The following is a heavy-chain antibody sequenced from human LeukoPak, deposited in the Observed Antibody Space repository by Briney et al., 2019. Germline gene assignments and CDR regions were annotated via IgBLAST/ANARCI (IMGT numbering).Heavy chain of an antibody. Sequence: SQTLSLTCTVSGGSISSGGYYWSWIRQHPGKGLEWIGYIYYSGSTYYNPSLKSRVTISVDTSKNQFSLKLSSVTAADTAVYYGARETYYYDSSGTNLYYFDYWGQGTLVTVSS. CDR2: IYYSGST. D-gene: IGHD3-22*01. CDR1: GGSISSGGYY. V-gene: IGHV4-31*03. J-gene: IGHJ4*02. CDR3: ARETYYYDSSGTNLYYFDY.